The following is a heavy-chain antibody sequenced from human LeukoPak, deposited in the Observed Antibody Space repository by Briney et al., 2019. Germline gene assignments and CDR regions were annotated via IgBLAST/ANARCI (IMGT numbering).Heavy chain of an antibody. CDR3: ARGGQGRIAVADGGFDY. V-gene: IGHV4-4*07. D-gene: IGHD6-19*01. CDR1: GGSISSDY. Sequence: SETLSLTCTVSGGSISSDYWSWIRQPAGKGLEWIGHIYTSGSTNYNPSLKSRVTISVDTSKNQFSLKLSSVTAADTAVYYCARGGQGRIAVADGGFDYWGQGTLVTVSS. J-gene: IGHJ4*02. CDR2: IYTSGST.